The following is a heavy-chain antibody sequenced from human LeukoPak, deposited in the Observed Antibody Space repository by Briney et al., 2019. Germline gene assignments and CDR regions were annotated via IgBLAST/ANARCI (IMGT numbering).Heavy chain of an antibody. V-gene: IGHV3-30-3*01. CDR3: ARGHYDILTGYFQDY. CDR1: GFTFSSYA. CDR2: ISYDGSNK. D-gene: IGHD3-9*01. Sequence: GGSLRLSCAASGFTFSSYAMHWVRQAPGKGLEWVAVISYDGSNKYYADSVKGRFTISRDNSKNTLYLQMNSLRAEDTAVYYCARGHYDILTGYFQDYWGQGTLVTVSS. J-gene: IGHJ4*02.